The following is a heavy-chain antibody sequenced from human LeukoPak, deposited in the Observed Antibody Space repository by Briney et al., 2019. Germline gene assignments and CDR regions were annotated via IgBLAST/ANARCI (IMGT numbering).Heavy chain of an antibody. J-gene: IGHJ4*02. CDR3: TTEYDFWSGFPH. V-gene: IGHV3-23*01. CDR2: ISGSGGST. D-gene: IGHD3-3*01. CDR1: GFTFSSYA. Sequence: PGGSLRLSCAASGFTFSSYAMSWVRQAPGKGLEWVSAISGSGGSTYYADSVKGRFTISRDNSKNTLYLQMNSLRAEDTAVYYCTTEYDFWSGFPHWGQGTLVTVSS.